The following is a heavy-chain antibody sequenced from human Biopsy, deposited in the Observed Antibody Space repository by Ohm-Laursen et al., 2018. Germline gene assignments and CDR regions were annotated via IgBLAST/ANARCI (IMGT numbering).Heavy chain of an antibody. Sequence: SLRLSCAASRFTFSTYGMHWVRQAPGKGLEWVAVISFDGSDQKYADSVKGRFAISRDNSKNTLYLQMNSLRAEDTAVFYCVKDRGAAGTDYYYGMDVWGQGTTVTVSS. D-gene: IGHD3-10*01. J-gene: IGHJ6*02. CDR2: ISFDGSDQ. CDR3: VKDRGAAGTDYYYGMDV. V-gene: IGHV3-30*18. CDR1: RFTFSTYG.